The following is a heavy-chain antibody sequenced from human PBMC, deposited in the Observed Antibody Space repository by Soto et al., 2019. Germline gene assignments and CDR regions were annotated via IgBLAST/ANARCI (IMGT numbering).Heavy chain of an antibody. Sequence: EVQLVESGGGLVQPGESLRLSCVASGFTVSNYWMGWVRQAPGKGLERVANMWKGASEKYDVGSVKGRFTISRDNAKNSLYLQMNSLRADDTAVYYCATAVRGGGISYWGQGTLVTVSS. D-gene: IGHD3-16*01. CDR1: GFTVSNYW. J-gene: IGHJ4*02. CDR2: MWKGASEK. CDR3: ATAVRGGGISY. V-gene: IGHV3-7*05.